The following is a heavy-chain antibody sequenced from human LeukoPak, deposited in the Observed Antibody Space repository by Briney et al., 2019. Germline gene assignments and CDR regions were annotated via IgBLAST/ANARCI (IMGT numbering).Heavy chain of an antibody. J-gene: IGHJ5*02. CDR3: ARVRPLRGRSLFDP. CDR1: GGSITSDC. CDR2: IYYSGST. V-gene: IGHV4-59*01. Sequence: SETLSLTCAVSGGSITSDCWSWIRQPPGKGLEWIGYIYYSGSTNYNPSLKSRVTISVDTSKNQFSLKLSSVTAADTAVYYCARVRPLRGRSLFDPWGQGTLVTVSS.